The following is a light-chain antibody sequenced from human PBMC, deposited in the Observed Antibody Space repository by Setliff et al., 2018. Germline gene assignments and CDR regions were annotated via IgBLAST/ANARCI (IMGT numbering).Light chain of an antibody. V-gene: IGLV2-14*01. CDR3: SSYTSGSTRV. Sequence: LTQPASVSGSPGQSITISCTGTSSDVGYYNYVSWYQQHPGKAPKLMIYEVSNRPSGVSNRFSGSKSGNTASLTISGLQAEDEADYYCSSYTSGSTRVFGTGTKVTVL. J-gene: IGLJ1*01. CDR2: EVS. CDR1: SSDVGYYNY.